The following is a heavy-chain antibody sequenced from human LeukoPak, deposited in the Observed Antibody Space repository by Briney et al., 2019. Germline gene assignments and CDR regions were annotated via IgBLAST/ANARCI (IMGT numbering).Heavy chain of an antibody. V-gene: IGHV3-21*01. J-gene: IGHJ6*02. CDR1: GFTFSSYS. CDR2: ISSSSNYI. Sequence: GGSLRLSCAASGFTFSSYSMNWVRQAPGKGLEWVSSISSSSNYIYYADSVKGRFTISRDKAKNSLYLQMNSLRAEDTAVYYCARAFPYYYYGMDVWGQETTVTVSS. CDR3: ARAFPYYYYGMDV.